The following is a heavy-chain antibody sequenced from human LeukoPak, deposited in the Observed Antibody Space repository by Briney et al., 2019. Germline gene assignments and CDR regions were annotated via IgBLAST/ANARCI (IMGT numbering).Heavy chain of an antibody. Sequence: SETLSLTCSVSGGSISGHYWSWIRQPPGNGLEWIGYVYYSGSTNYNPSLKSRVTISVDTSKNQFSLKLTSVTAADTAVYYCAGIDYWGLGTLVTVSS. D-gene: IGHD2-15*01. CDR1: GGSISGHY. CDR2: VYYSGST. J-gene: IGHJ4*02. CDR3: AGIDY. V-gene: IGHV4-59*08.